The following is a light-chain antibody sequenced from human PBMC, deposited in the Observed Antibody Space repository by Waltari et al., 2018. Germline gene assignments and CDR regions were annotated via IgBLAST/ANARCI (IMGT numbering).Light chain of an antibody. J-gene: IGKJ2*03. Sequence: VILTQSPATLSLSPGERANLSCRASQSVSSYLAWYQQKPGQAPRLLIHSASSRATGIPDRISGSGSGTEFTLTISSLEPEDVGVYHCFQHSRGYSFGQGTKVEIK. CDR2: SAS. CDR3: FQHSRGYS. CDR1: QSVSSY. V-gene: IGKV3-11*01.